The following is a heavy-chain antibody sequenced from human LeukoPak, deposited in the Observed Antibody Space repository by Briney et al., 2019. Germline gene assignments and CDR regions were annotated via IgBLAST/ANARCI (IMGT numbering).Heavy chain of an antibody. V-gene: IGHV3-7*03. D-gene: IGHD6-19*01. J-gene: IGHJ4*02. Sequence: GSLRLSCAASGFAFSTYWMSWVRRAPGKGLEWVANIKQDGSEKCYVDSVKGRFTISRDNAKNSLYLQMNTLRAEDTAVYYCAGGSGWLNRQWGQGTLVTVSS. CDR3: AGGSGWLNRQ. CDR1: GFAFSTYW. CDR2: IKQDGSEK.